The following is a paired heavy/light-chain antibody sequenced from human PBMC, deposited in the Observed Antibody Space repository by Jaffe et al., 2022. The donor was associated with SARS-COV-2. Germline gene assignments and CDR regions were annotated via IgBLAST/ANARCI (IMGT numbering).Heavy chain of an antibody. D-gene: IGHD3-16*01. CDR3: AQDQGEML. Sequence: QVQLAESGGAVVQPGRSLRLSCAASGFAFRYYGMHWVRQAPGKGPEWVAVISNDAKTIYYADSVKGRFTISRDNSKNTLYLQMNSLRDEDTAVYYCAQDQGEMLWGPGTLVTVSS. CDR1: GFAFRYYG. V-gene: IGHV3-30*18. J-gene: IGHJ4*02. CDR2: ISNDAKTI.
Light chain of an antibody. CDR1: QSLENSDGNTF. Sequence: DVVMTQSPLSLTVTLGQPASISCRSSQSLENSDGNTFLNWFQQRPGQSPRRLIYKVSNRDSGVPDRFSGSGSGTDFTLKISRVEAEDVGVYYCMQNTHWPALTFGGGTKVEIK. V-gene: IGKV2-30*01. CDR2: KVS. J-gene: IGKJ4*01. CDR3: MQNTHWPALT.